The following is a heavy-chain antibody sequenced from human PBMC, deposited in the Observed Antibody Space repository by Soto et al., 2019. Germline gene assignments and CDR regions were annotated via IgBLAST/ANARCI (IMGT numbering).Heavy chain of an antibody. V-gene: IGHV1-24*01. CDR3: ATSLELPLGVDI. Sequence: ASVKVSCKVSGYSLTELSIHWVRQAPEKGLEWMGSFDPEDGQTINKQKFQDRVTMTGDTSSDTGYMELSNLRSEDTAIYYCATSLELPLGVDIWGQGTTVTVSS. CDR1: GYSLTELS. D-gene: IGHD1-7*01. CDR2: FDPEDGQT. J-gene: IGHJ6*02.